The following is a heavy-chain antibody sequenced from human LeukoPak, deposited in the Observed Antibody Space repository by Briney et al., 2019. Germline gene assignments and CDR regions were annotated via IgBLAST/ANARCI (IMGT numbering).Heavy chain of an antibody. Sequence: SVKVSCKASGGTFSSYAISWVRQAPGQGLEWMGGIIPIFGTANYAQKFQGRVTITADKSTGTAYMELSSLRSEDTAVYYCARVRYSSSWRTFDPWGQGTLVTVSS. V-gene: IGHV1-69*06. D-gene: IGHD6-13*01. J-gene: IGHJ5*02. CDR1: GGTFSSYA. CDR2: IIPIFGTA. CDR3: ARVRYSSSWRTFDP.